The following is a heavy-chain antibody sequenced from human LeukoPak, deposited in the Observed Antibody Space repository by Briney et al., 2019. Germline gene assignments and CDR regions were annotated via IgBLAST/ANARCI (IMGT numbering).Heavy chain of an antibody. CDR2: ISSNGGST. CDR3: ARAQQWLYYLDY. J-gene: IGHJ4*02. V-gene: IGHV3-64*01. D-gene: IGHD6-19*01. CDR1: GFTFSSYA. Sequence: GGSLRLSCAASGFTFSSYAMHWVRQAPGKGLEYVSAISSNGGSTYYANSVKGRFTISRDNSKNTLYLQMGSLRAEDMAVYYCARAQQWLYYLDYWGQGTLVTVSS.